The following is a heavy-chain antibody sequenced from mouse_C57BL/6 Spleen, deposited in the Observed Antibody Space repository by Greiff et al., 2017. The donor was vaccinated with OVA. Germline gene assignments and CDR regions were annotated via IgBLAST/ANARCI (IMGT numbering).Heavy chain of an antibody. CDR2: ISSGSSTI. J-gene: IGHJ3*01. Sequence: EVHLVESGGGLVKPGGSLKLSCAASGFTFSDYGMHWVRQAPEKGLEWVAYISSGSSTIYYADTVKGRFTISRDNAKNTLFLQMTSLRSEDTAMYYCARGNGDWFAYWGQGTLVTVSA. CDR3: ARGNGDWFAY. CDR1: GFTFSDYG. V-gene: IGHV5-17*01.